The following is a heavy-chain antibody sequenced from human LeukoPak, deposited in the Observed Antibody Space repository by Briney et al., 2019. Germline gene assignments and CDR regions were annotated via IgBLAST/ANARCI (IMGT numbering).Heavy chain of an antibody. V-gene: IGHV1-18*01. CDR2: ISAYNGNT. Sequence: ASVKVSCKASGYTFTRYGISWVRQAPGQGLEWMGWISAYNGNTNYAQKLQGRVTMTTDTSTSTAYMKLRSLRSDDTAVYYCARDAEYYDFWSGYHYWGQGTLVTVSS. D-gene: IGHD3-3*01. CDR3: ARDAEYYDFWSGYHY. J-gene: IGHJ4*02. CDR1: GYTFTRYG.